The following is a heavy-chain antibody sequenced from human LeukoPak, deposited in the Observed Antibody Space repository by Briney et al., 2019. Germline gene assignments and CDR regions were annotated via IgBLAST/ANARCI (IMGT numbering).Heavy chain of an antibody. D-gene: IGHD2-21*02. Sequence: SETLSLTCTVSGGSISNTDYYWGWIRQPPGKGLEWIGSIYYSGRTFYNPSLKSRVTISVDTSKNQFSLKVTSVTAADSAVYYCARDDGRGVVTPYWGQGTLVTVS. CDR1: GGSISNTDYY. J-gene: IGHJ4*02. V-gene: IGHV4-39*07. CDR3: ARDDGRGVVTPY. CDR2: IYYSGRT.